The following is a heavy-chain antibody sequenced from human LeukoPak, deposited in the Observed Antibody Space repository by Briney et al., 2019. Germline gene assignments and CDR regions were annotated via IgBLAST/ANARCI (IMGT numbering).Heavy chain of an antibody. V-gene: IGHV5-51*01. D-gene: IGHD1-26*01. CDR3: ARPQKVGATATRDAFDI. CDR1: GYSFTSYW. J-gene: IGHJ3*02. Sequence: GESLKISCKGSGYSFTSYWIGWVRQMPGKGLEWMGIIYPGDSDTRYSLSFQGQVTISADKSISTAYLQWSSLKASDTAMYYCARPQKVGATATRDAFDIWGQGTMVTVSS. CDR2: IYPGDSDT.